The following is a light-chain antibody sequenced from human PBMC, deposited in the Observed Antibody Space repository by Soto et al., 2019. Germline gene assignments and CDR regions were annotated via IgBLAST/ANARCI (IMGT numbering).Light chain of an antibody. CDR2: KVF. J-gene: IGKJ1*01. Sequence: DIQMTQSPSTLYASVGDRVTITCRASQSIRSWLAWYQQKPGKAPKLLMHKVFNLDSGVPPRFSGSGFGTEFNLTISSLQPDDFAAYYCQQYNTHSSWTFGQGTRVEVK. CDR1: QSIRSW. CDR3: QQYNTHSSWT. V-gene: IGKV1-5*03.